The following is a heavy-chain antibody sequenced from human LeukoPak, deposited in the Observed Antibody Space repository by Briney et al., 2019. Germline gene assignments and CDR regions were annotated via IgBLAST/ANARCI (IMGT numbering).Heavy chain of an antibody. V-gene: IGHV1-69*05. Sequence: SVKVSCKASGGTFSSYAISWVRQAPGQGLEWMGGIIPIFGTANYAQKFQGRVTITTDESTSTAYMELSSLRFEDTAVYYCASPSSRVGYKYVPGAFDIWGQGTMVTVSS. CDR1: GGTFSSYA. CDR2: IIPIFGTA. CDR3: ASPSSRVGYKYVPGAFDI. J-gene: IGHJ3*02. D-gene: IGHD2-2*01.